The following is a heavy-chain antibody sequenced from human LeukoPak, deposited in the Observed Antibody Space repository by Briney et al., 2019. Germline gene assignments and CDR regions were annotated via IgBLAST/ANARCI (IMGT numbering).Heavy chain of an antibody. CDR2: ISGSGGST. D-gene: IGHD2-15*01. J-gene: IGHJ4*02. V-gene: IGHV3-23*01. CDR1: GFTFSSYA. Sequence: PGGSLRLSCAASGFTFSSYAMSWVRQAPGKGLEWVSAISGSGGSTYYADSVKGRFTISRDNSKNTLYLQMNSLRAEDTAVYCCAKDRYCSGGSCYRRYFDYWGQGPLVTVSS. CDR3: AKDRYCSGGSCYRRYFDY.